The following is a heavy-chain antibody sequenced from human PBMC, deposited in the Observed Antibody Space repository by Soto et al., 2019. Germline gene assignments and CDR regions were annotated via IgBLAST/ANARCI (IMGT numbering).Heavy chain of an antibody. D-gene: IGHD3-10*01. CDR1: GYTFTSYD. CDR2: MNPNSGNT. J-gene: IGHJ4*02. Sequence: QVQLVQSGAEVKKPGASVKVSCTASGYTFTSYDINWVRQATGQGLEWMGWMNPNSGNTGYAQTFQGRVTMTRNTSISTGYMELSSLRSEDTAVYYCARFSSTIVRGVKNFDYWGQGTLVTVSS. CDR3: ARFSSTIVRGVKNFDY. V-gene: IGHV1-8*01.